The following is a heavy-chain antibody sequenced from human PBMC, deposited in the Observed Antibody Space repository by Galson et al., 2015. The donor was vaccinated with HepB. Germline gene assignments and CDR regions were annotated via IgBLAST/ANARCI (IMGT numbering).Heavy chain of an antibody. CDR1: GFTFSNYV. CDR3: VKFNSTSRAFGI. J-gene: IGHJ3*02. D-gene: IGHD2/OR15-2a*01. CDR2: IGTSGDTT. V-gene: IGHV3-64*05. Sequence: SLRLSCAASGFTFSNYVMHWVRQAPGKGLDYVSSIGTSGDTTSYADSVKGRFTISRDNSKHTLYVEMTSLRVEDTAVYYCVKFNSTSRAFGIWGQGTMVTVSP.